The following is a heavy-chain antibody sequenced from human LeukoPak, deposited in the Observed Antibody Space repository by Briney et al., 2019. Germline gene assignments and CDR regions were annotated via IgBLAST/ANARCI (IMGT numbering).Heavy chain of an antibody. CDR2: IYSGGST. V-gene: IGHV3-66*01. CDR1: GFTVSSNY. D-gene: IGHD3-10*01. Sequence: GGSLRLSCAASGFTVSSNYMSWVRQAPGKGLEWVSVIYSGGSTYYADPVKGRFTISRDNSKNTLYLQMNSLRAEDTAVYYCAREEATMVRGAYYYYGMDVWGQGTTVTVSS. J-gene: IGHJ6*02. CDR3: AREEATMVRGAYYYYGMDV.